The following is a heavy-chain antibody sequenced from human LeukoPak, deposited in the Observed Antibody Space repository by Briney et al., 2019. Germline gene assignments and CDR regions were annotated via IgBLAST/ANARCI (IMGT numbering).Heavy chain of an antibody. D-gene: IGHD5-18*01. CDR2: ISGSGGST. CDR3: AKVRGYSYGYFDY. J-gene: IGHJ4*02. Sequence: PGGSLTLSCAVSGLTFNDAWVSWVRQAPGKGLEWVSAISGSGGSTYYADSVKGRFTIPRDNSKNTLYLQMNSLRAEDTAVYYCAKVRGYSYGYFDYWGQGTLVTVSS. V-gene: IGHV3-23*01. CDR1: GLTFNDAW.